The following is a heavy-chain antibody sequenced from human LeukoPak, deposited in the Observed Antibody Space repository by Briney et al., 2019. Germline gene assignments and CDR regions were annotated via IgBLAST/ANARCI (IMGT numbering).Heavy chain of an antibody. J-gene: IGHJ4*02. CDR2: IYHSGST. V-gene: IGHV4-38-2*02. D-gene: IGHD6-13*01. CDR1: GYSISSGYY. CDR3: ARDGGSSWYFGR. Sequence: NPSETLSLTCTVSGYSISSGYYWGWIRQPPGKGLEWIGSIYHSGSTYYNPSLKSRVTISVDTSKNQFSLKLSSVTAADTAVYYCARDGGSSWYFGRWGQGTLVTVSS.